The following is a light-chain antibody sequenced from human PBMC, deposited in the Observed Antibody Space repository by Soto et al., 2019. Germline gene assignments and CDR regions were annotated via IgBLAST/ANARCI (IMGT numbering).Light chain of an antibody. CDR1: QSVNSNY. Sequence: EIVLTQSPGTLSLSPGERVTLSCRASQSVNSNYLAWYQQKPGQAPRLLIYGASSRATGIPDRFSGSGSGTDFTLTISRLEPEDFAVYYCQQYGSSPPITFGQGTRLEIK. J-gene: IGKJ5*01. CDR3: QQYGSSPPIT. V-gene: IGKV3-20*01. CDR2: GAS.